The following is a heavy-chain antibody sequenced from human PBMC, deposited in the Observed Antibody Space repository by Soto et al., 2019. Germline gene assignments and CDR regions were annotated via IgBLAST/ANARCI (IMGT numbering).Heavy chain of an antibody. D-gene: IGHD6-19*01. CDR2: ISSDGSST. CDR3: AKAGGIAVPGSHLDY. J-gene: IGHJ4*02. V-gene: IGHV3-74*01. CDR1: GFTFSSYW. Sequence: EVQLVESGGGLVQPGGSLRLSCAASGFTFSSYWMHWVRQAPGKGLVWVSRISSDGSSTTYADSVKGRFTISRDNSKNTLYLQMSSLRAEDTAVYYCAKAGGIAVPGSHLDYWGQGTLVTVSS.